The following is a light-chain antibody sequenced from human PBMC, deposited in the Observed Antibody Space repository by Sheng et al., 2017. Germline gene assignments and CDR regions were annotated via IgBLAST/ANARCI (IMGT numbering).Light chain of an antibody. V-gene: IGKV1-6*01. CDR3: LQDHDYPLT. CDR1: QSIRND. Sequence: AIQMTQSPSSLSASVGDRVTITCRASQSIRNDLSWYQXGPGKAPKLLIYTAFNLQTGVPSRSAAVDLAQISTLTISNLQPEDFATYYCLQDHDYPLTFGGGTKVEI. CDR2: TAF. J-gene: IGKJ4*01.